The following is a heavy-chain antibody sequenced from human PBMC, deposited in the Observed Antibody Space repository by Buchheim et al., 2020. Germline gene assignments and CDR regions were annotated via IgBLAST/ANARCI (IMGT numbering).Heavy chain of an antibody. V-gene: IGHV3-49*04. CDR2: IRSKAYGGTT. Sequence: EVQLVESGGGLVQPGRSLRLSCTASGFTFGDYAMSWVRQAPGKGLEWVGFIRSKAYGGTTEYAASVKGRFTISRADSKSIAYLQMNSLKTEDTAVYYCTREPIFGVVIIFDYWGQGTL. CDR1: GFTFGDYA. J-gene: IGHJ4*02. D-gene: IGHD3-3*01. CDR3: TREPIFGVVIIFDY.